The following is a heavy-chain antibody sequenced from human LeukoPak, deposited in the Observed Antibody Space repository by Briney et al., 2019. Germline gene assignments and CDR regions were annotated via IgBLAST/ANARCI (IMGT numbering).Heavy chain of an antibody. V-gene: IGHV3-30*02. CDR2: IRYDGSNK. Sequence: GGSLRLSCAASGFTFSSYGMHWVRQAPGKGLEWVAFIRYDGSNKYYADSVKGRFTISRDNSKNTLYLQMNSLRAEDTAVYYCAKDLTRSSPFDYCGQGTLVTVSS. CDR1: GFTFSSYG. CDR3: AKDLTRSSPFDY. J-gene: IGHJ4*02. D-gene: IGHD6-13*01.